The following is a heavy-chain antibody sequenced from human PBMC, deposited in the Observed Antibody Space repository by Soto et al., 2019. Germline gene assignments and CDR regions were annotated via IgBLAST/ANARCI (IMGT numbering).Heavy chain of an antibody. D-gene: IGHD6-19*01. Sequence: QVQLVQSGAEVQKPGSSVKVSCEASGGTFSSYAFNWVRQAPGQGLQWMGGIIPVSATTNYAQNFQGRVTITADKFTSTAYMELSSLRSEGTAVYFCVIGYTTGWYTSFDFWGQGTLVTVSS. J-gene: IGHJ4*02. CDR2: IIPVSATT. CDR3: VIGYTTGWYTSFDF. V-gene: IGHV1-69*06. CDR1: GGTFSSYA.